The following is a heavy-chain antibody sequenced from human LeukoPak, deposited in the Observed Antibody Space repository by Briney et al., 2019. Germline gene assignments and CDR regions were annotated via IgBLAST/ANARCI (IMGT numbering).Heavy chain of an antibody. Sequence: GASVKVSCKASGYTFTSYGISWVRQAPGQGLEWMGWISAYNGNTNYAQKLQGRVTMTTDTSTSTAYMELRSLRSDDTAVYYCARVYSGYDYYYYYMDVWGKGATVTISS. D-gene: IGHD5-12*01. V-gene: IGHV1-18*01. CDR2: ISAYNGNT. CDR1: GYTFTSYG. CDR3: ARVYSGYDYYYYYMDV. J-gene: IGHJ6*03.